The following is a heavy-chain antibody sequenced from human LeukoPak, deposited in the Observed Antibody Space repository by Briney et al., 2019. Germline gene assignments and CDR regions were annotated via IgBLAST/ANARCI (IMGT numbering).Heavy chain of an antibody. CDR2: IYSGGST. D-gene: IGHD3-3*01. J-gene: IGHJ3*02. V-gene: IGHV3-53*01. CDR3: AKEFSPYYDFWSGYTSDAFDI. CDR1: GFTVSSNY. Sequence: PGGSLRLSCAASGFTVSSNYMSWVRQAPGKGLEWVSVIYSGGSTYYADSVKGRFTISRDNSKNTLYLQMNSLRAEDTAVYYCAKEFSPYYDFWSGYTSDAFDIWGQGTMVTVSS.